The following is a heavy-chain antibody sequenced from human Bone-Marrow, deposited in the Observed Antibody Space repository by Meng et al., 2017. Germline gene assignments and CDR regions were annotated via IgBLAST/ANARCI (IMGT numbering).Heavy chain of an antibody. V-gene: IGHV3-30*01. Sequence: GESLKISCAAAGFTFSSYAMHWVRQAPGKGLEGVAVISYDGSNKYYADSVKGRFTISRENSKNTLYLQMNSLRAEDTAMYYCARDEDISAAGKLFGDYWGQGTLVTVSS. J-gene: IGHJ4*02. CDR2: ISYDGSNK. CDR1: GFTFSSYA. D-gene: IGHD6-13*01. CDR3: ARDEDISAAGKLFGDY.